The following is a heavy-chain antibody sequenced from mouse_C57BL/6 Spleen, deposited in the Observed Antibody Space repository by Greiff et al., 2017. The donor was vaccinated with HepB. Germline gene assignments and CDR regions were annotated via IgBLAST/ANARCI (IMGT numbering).Heavy chain of an antibody. CDR1: GYTFTSYW. CDR2: TTPTNGRT. D-gene: IGHD1-1*01. J-gene: IGHJ2*01. V-gene: IGHV1S81*02. CDR3: GRIEKLVAIYCDY. Sequence: QVQLQQPGADLVKAGASVKMSCKASGYTFTSYWMHWVKQRLGQGLEWFAETTPTNGRTYYNEKFKSKATLTVDKSSSTAYMRLSGPTLEDSAVYYCGRIEKLVAIYCDYWGQGTTLTVSS.